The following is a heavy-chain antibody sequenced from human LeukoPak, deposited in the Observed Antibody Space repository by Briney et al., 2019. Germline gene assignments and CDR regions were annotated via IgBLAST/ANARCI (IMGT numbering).Heavy chain of an antibody. J-gene: IGHJ4*02. Sequence: PGGSLRLSCAASGFTSTTYSMHWVRQVPGKGLVWVSRIKSDGSRTYYADSVKGRFTISRDNAKSTLYLQMDSLRAEDTAVYYCARALSCAWGLVDCWGQGTLVTVSS. CDR1: GFTSTTYS. V-gene: IGHV3-74*01. CDR2: IKSDGSRT. CDR3: ARALSCAWGLVDC. D-gene: IGHD7-27*01.